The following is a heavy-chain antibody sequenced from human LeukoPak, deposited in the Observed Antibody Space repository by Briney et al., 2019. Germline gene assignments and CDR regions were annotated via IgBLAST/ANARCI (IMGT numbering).Heavy chain of an antibody. CDR3: ARDTRGGAIPRRDGYKLKN. CDR1: GGTFSSYT. Sequence: ASVKVSCKASGGTFSSYTISWVRQAPGQGLEWMGRIIPILGIANYAQKFQGRVTITADKSTSTAYMELSSLRSEDTAVYYCARDTRGGAIPRRDGYKLKNWGQGTLVTVSS. V-gene: IGHV1-69*04. J-gene: IGHJ4*02. D-gene: IGHD5-24*01. CDR2: IIPILGIA.